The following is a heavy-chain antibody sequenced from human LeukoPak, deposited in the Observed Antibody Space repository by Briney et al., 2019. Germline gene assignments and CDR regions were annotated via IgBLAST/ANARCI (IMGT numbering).Heavy chain of an antibody. CDR1: GFSFNYYD. V-gene: IGHV3-21*01. J-gene: IGHJ5*02. Sequence: PGGSLRLSCAVSGFSFNYYDMNWVRQAPGKGLEWVSSISPKSDFIYYSDSVRGRFTISRHNAENSLYLQMNCLRAEDTAVYYCARADCSSSACYVRRSWFDPWGQGTLVTVSS. D-gene: IGHD2-2*01. CDR2: ISPKSDFI. CDR3: ARADCSSSACYVRRSWFDP.